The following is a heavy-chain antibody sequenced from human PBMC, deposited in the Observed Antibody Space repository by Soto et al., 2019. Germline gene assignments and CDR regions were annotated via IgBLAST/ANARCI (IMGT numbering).Heavy chain of an antibody. CDR2: ILNDGGDQ. J-gene: IGHJ3*02. D-gene: IGHD2-8*01. CDR3: ARDDDRPDNGLDM. V-gene: IGHV3-30*19. CDR1: GFTFSNYG. Sequence: QVQLVESGGGVVQPGRSLRLSCAASGFTFSNYGMHWVRQAPGKGLEWLAVILNDGGDQNNGDSVKGRFTISRDNSKNTLYLQINSLRVEDTAVYYCARDDDRPDNGLDMWGQGTMVTVSS.